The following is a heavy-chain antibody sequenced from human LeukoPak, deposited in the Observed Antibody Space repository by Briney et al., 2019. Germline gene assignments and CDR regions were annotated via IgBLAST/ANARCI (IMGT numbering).Heavy chain of an antibody. V-gene: IGHV3-48*02. CDR2: ISGSSSSG. CDR3: ARGRGYDSHDFDY. D-gene: IGHD5-12*01. CDR1: GFTFSSYT. J-gene: IGHJ4*02. Sequence: PGGSLRLSCAASGFTFSSYTTNWVRQAPGKGLEWISYISGSSSSGSYADSVKGRFTISRDNAKNSLYLQMNSLRDEDTAVYYCARGRGYDSHDFDYWGQGTLVTVSS.